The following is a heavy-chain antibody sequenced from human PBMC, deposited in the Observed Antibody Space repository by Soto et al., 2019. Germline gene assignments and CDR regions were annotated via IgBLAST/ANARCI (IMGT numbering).Heavy chain of an antibody. V-gene: IGHV4-38-2*01. CDR3: ARAEYQLLFPNWFDP. Sequence: LSLTCAVSGYSISSGYYWGWIRQPPGKGLEWIGSIYHSGSTYYNPSLKSRVTISVDTSKNQFSLKLSSVTAADTAVYYCARAEYQLLFPNWFDPWGQGTLVTVSS. J-gene: IGHJ5*02. CDR1: GYSISSGYY. CDR2: IYHSGST. D-gene: IGHD2-2*01.